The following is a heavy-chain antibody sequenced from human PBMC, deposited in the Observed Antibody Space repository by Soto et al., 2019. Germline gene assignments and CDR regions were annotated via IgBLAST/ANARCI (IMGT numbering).Heavy chain of an antibody. D-gene: IGHD4-17*01. Sequence: QIQLVQSGAEVKKPGASVKVSCKASGYPFTGYSVVWVRQAPGQGPKWMGWISAYSGDTYYAQRFQDRLTMTSDASTTTAYMDLRSLRSDDTAVYYCARPSGSYGDYAWPLKYWGRGTLVTVSS. J-gene: IGHJ4*02. V-gene: IGHV1-18*01. CDR1: GYPFTGYS. CDR3: ARPSGSYGDYAWPLKY. CDR2: ISAYSGDT.